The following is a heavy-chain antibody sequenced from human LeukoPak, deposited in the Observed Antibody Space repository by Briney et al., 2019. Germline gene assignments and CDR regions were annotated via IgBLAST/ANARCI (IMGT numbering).Heavy chain of an antibody. CDR1: GFTFSNYG. CDR3: AKTFGTIDPFEY. Sequence: PGGSLRLSCAASGFTFSNYGMHWVRQAPGKGLEWVAVISYDGNNKYYTDSVKGRFTISRDNSKNTLYLQMTSLRAEDTAVYYCAKTFGTIDPFEYWGQGTLVTVSS. J-gene: IGHJ4*02. CDR2: ISYDGNNK. D-gene: IGHD2-2*01. V-gene: IGHV3-30*18.